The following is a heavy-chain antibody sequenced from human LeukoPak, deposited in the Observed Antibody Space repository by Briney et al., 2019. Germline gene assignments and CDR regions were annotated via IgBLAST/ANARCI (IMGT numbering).Heavy chain of an antibody. J-gene: IGHJ1*01. Sequence: KPGGSLRLSCAASGFTFSDYYMSWIRQAPRKGLEWVSYISSSGSTIYYADSVKGRFTISRDNAKNSLYLQMNSPRAEDTAVYYCARSATGTRYFQHWGQGTLVTVSS. CDR2: ISSSGSTI. CDR3: ARSATGTRYFQH. V-gene: IGHV3-11*01. CDR1: GFTFSDYY. D-gene: IGHD1-7*01.